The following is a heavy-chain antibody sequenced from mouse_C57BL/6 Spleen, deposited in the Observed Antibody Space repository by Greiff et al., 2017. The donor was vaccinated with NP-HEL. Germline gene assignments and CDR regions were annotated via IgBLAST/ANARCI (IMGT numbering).Heavy chain of an antibody. Sequence: VQLQQPGAELVMPGASVKLSCKASGYTFTSYWMHWVKQRPGQGLEWIGEIDPSDSYTNYTQKFKGKSTLTVDKSSSTAYMQRSSLTSEDSAVYYCARYYYGSSLDYWGQGTTLTVSS. J-gene: IGHJ2*01. D-gene: IGHD1-1*01. CDR3: ARYYYGSSLDY. CDR2: IDPSDSYT. CDR1: GYTFTSYW. V-gene: IGHV1-69*01.